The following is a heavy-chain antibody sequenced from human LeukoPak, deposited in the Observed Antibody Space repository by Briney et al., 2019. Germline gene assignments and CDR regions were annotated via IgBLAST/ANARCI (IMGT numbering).Heavy chain of an antibody. CDR3: ARDRAIAVAFDY. CDR2: ISSSGSTI. CDR1: GFTFSSYE. Sequence: GGSLRLSCAASGFTFSSYEMNWVRQAPGKGLEWVSYISSSGSTIYYADSVKGRFTISRDNAKNSLYLQMNSLRAEDTAVYYGARDRAIAVAFDYWGQGTLVTVSS. D-gene: IGHD6-19*01. V-gene: IGHV3-48*03. J-gene: IGHJ4*02.